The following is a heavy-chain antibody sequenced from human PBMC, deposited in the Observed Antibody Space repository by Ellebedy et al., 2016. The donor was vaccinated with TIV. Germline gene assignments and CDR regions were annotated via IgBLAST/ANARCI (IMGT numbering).Heavy chain of an antibody. CDR1: GFTFSDYD. J-gene: IGHJ4*02. CDR3: RAYGSGSRRAFEH. V-gene: IGHV3-23*01. D-gene: IGHD3-10*01. CDR2: ITNSGAGT. Sequence: GESLKISCAASGFTFSDYDMSWVRQAPGKGPEWVSAITNSGAGTYYGNSVKGRFTLSRDNSKNTVYLQMNGLRAEDTALYYCRAYGSGSRRAFEHWGQGTLVTVSS.